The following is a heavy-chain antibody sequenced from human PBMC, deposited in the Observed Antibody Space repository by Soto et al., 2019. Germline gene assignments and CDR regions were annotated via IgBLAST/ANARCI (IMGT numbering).Heavy chain of an antibody. CDR3: ARDSRLRFLEWLSKATTGVYYYYGMDV. CDR1: GGTFSSYA. V-gene: IGHV1-69*12. J-gene: IGHJ6*02. CDR2: IIPIFGTA. D-gene: IGHD3-3*01. Sequence: QVQLVQSGAEVKKPGSSVKVSCKASGGTFSSYAISWVRQAPGQGLEWMGGIIPIFGTANYAQKFQGRVTINADESTSTASMELSSLRAEDTAVYYCARDSRLRFLEWLSKATTGVYYYYGMDVWGQGTTVTVSS.